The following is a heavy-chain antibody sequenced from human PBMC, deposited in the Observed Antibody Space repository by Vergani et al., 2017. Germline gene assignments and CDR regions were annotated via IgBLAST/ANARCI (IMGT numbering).Heavy chain of an antibody. Sequence: QVQLVQSGAEVKKPGASVKVSCKASGYTFTSYAISWVRQAPGQGLEWMGWISAYNGTTNYAQKLQGRVTMTTDTSTRTAYMELSSLRSDDPAVSYCARDVGSGLMGGWGKGTTVTVSS. CDR2: ISAYNGTT. V-gene: IGHV1-18*01. J-gene: IGHJ6*04. D-gene: IGHD3-10*01. CDR1: GYTFTSYA. CDR3: ARDVGSGLMGG.